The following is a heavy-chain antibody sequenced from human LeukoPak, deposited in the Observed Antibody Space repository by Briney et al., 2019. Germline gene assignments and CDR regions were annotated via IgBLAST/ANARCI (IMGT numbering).Heavy chain of an antibody. CDR1: GYTFRNYW. D-gene: IGHD3-16*01. CDR2: IYPSDSDT. Sequence: GESLNISCKGSGYTFRNYWIAWVRQMPGKGLERVAIIYPSDSDTRYSPSFEGQVTISADKSTSTAYLQWRSLKASDTAMYYCARERGGWYFDLWGRGTLVTVSS. CDR3: ARERGGWYFDL. J-gene: IGHJ2*01. V-gene: IGHV5-51*01.